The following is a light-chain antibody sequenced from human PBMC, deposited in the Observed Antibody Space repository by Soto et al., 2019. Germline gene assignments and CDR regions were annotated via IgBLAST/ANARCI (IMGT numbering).Light chain of an antibody. CDR3: QQRSNGPPYT. J-gene: IGKJ2*01. V-gene: IGKV3-11*01. CDR1: QSVSSY. CDR2: DAS. Sequence: EIVLTQSPATLSLSPGETATLSCRASQSVSSYLAWYQQKPGQAPRLLIYDASNRDTGIPARFSGSGSGTDFTLTISRLEPEDFAVYYCQQRSNGPPYTFGQGTKLEIK.